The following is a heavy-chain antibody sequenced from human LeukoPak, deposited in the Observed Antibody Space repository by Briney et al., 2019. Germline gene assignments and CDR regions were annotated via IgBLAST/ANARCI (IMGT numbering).Heavy chain of an antibody. CDR3: AYISGSYYFDY. Sequence: GGSLRLSCAASGFTVSSNHMSWVRQAPGKGLEWVSVIYSGGATFYADSVKGRFTISRDNSKNTLYLQLHSLRAEDTAVYYCAYISGSYYFDYWGQGTLVTVSS. CDR2: IYSGGAT. J-gene: IGHJ4*02. CDR1: GFTVSSNH. D-gene: IGHD1-26*01. V-gene: IGHV3-53*01.